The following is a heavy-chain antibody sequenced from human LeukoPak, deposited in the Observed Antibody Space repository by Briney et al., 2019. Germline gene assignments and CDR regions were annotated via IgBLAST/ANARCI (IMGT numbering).Heavy chain of an antibody. J-gene: IGHJ4*02. CDR3: AKERLTGDALAY. CDR2: ISGSGGST. CDR1: GLTFSSYA. Sequence: GGSLRLSCAASGLTFSSYAMSWVRQASGKGLEWVSAISGSGGSTYYADSVKGRFTISRDNSKNTLYPQMNSLRAEDTAVYYCAKERLTGDALAYWGQGTLVTVSS. V-gene: IGHV3-23*01. D-gene: IGHD7-27*01.